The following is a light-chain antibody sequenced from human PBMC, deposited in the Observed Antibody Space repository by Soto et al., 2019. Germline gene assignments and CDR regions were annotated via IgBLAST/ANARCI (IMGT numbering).Light chain of an antibody. V-gene: IGKV1-5*03. J-gene: IGKJ5*01. CDR3: QHSSSDLIT. CDR2: RAS. Sequence: DIQMTQSPSTLSASVGDRVTITCRVSQSIDNWLAWFHQKPGKVPNLLIYRASILHSGVPSRFSGSGSGTEFTLTIDRLQSDDFATYYCQHSSSDLITFGQGTRLEI. CDR1: QSIDNW.